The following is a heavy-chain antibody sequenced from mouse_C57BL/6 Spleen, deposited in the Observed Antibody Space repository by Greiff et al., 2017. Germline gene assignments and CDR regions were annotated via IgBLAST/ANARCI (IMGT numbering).Heavy chain of an antibody. CDR2: IIPNNGGT. Sequence: EVQLQQSGPELVKPGASVKISCKASGYTFTDYYMNWVKQSPGKSLEWIGDIIPNNGGTSYNQKFKGKATLTVDKSYSPAYMELRSLTSEDSAVYYCARGDYGNYAGAMDYWGQGTSVTVSS. D-gene: IGHD2-1*01. CDR1: GYTFTDYY. CDR3: ARGDYGNYAGAMDY. V-gene: IGHV1-26*01. J-gene: IGHJ4*01.